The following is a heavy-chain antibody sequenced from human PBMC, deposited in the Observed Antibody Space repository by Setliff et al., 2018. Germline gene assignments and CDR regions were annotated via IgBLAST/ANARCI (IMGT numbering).Heavy chain of an antibody. Sequence: ASVKVSCKVSGYTLTELSRHWVRQAPGKGLEWMGGFDPEDGETIYAQKFQGRVTMTTDTSTSTAYMELRSLRSEDTAVYYCARDLDIGQLVPTYFDYWGQGTLVTVSS. CDR2: FDPEDGET. J-gene: IGHJ4*02. CDR1: GYTLTELS. V-gene: IGHV1-24*01. CDR3: ARDLDIGQLVPTYFDY. D-gene: IGHD6-6*01.